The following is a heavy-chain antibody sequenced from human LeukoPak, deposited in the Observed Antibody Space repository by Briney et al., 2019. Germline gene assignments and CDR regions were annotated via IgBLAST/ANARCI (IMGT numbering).Heavy chain of an antibody. V-gene: IGHV3-30*18. D-gene: IGHD3-10*01. CDR3: AKRDYFGSVDSYYAMDV. Sequence: PGGSLRLSCAASGFTFSSYGMHWVRQAPGKGLEWVAVISYDGNNQYYGDSVKGRFTTSRDNSKNTLYLQMNSLGAEDTAVYYCAKRDYFGSVDSYYAMDVWGQGTTVTVSS. CDR2: ISYDGNNQ. J-gene: IGHJ6*02. CDR1: GFTFSSYG.